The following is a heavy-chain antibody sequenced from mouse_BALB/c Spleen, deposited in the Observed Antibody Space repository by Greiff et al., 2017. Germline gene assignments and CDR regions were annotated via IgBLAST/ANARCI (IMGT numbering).Heavy chain of an antibody. J-gene: IGHJ4*01. Sequence: EVKLQESGGGLVKPGGSLKLSCAASGFTFSSYTMSWVRQTPEKRLEWVATISSGGSYTYYPDSVKGRFTISRDNAKNTLYLQMSSLKSEDTAMYYCTRERDWAMDYWGQGTSVTVSS. V-gene: IGHV5-6-4*01. CDR3: TRERDWAMDY. D-gene: IGHD3-3*01. CDR2: ISSGGSYT. CDR1: GFTFSSYT.